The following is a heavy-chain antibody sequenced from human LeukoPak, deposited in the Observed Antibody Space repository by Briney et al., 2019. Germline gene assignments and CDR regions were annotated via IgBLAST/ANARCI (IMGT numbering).Heavy chain of an antibody. J-gene: IGHJ4*02. CDR1: GYTFTSYD. CDR3: ARGQGEILTGYYEFDY. V-gene: IGHV1-8*01. Sequence: GASVKVSCKASGYTFTSYDINWVRQATGQGLEWMGWMNPNSGNTGYAQKFQGRVTMTRNTSISTAYMELSSLRSEDTVVYYCARGQGEILTGYYEFDYWGQGTLVTVSS. D-gene: IGHD3-9*01. CDR2: MNPNSGNT.